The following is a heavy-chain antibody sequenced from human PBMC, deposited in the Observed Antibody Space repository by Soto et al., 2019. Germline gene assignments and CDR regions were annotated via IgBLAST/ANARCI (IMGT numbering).Heavy chain of an antibody. V-gene: IGHV3-21*01. J-gene: IGHJ4*02. CDR2: ISSASSET. CDR1: GFTFSRVS. CDR3: ARVAY. Sequence: PGGSLGLCCDASGFTFSRVSMNWVRQVPGKGLEWVASISSASSETWYADSVKGRFISSRDNAQNSLFLQMNTLRPEDSAIYYCARVAYWGPGTQVPVSS.